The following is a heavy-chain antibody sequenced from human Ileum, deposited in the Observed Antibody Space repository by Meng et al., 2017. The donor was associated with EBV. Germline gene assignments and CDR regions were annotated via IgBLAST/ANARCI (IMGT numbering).Heavy chain of an antibody. D-gene: IGHD3-9*01. V-gene: IGHV4-61*03. CDR2: MYDSENA. CDR1: GGPVSSDDYH. CDR3: AYYFVGRGGPGS. J-gene: IGHJ5*02. Sequence: QVQLREAGPGLVKTSETLSPTCLVSGGPVSSDDYHWSWIRQPPGKGLEWIGCMYDSENAKYNPSLNSRVTISIDTTRNHFVLKLTSVTAADTAVYYCAYYFVGRGGPGSWGQGTLVTVSS.